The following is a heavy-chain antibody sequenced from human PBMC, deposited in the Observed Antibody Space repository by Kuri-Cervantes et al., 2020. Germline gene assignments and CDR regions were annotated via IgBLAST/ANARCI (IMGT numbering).Heavy chain of an antibody. CDR2: ISAYNGNT. CDR1: FTSYG. J-gene: IGHJ4*01. D-gene: IGHD3-10*01. V-gene: IGHV1-18*01. Sequence: FTSYGFSWVRQVPGQGLEWMGWISAYNGNTNYAQELQGRVTMTTDTSTSTAYMELRSLRSDDAAVYYCARGRSDYYGSGGYYADYWGHGTLVTVSS. CDR3: ARGRSDYYGSGGYYADY.